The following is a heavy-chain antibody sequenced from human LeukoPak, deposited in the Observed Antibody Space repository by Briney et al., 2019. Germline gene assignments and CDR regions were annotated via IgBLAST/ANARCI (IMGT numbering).Heavy chain of an antibody. CDR3: ASGNKAGIAVAYY. CDR1: GGSFSGYY. J-gene: IGHJ4*02. Sequence: SETLSLTCAVYGGSFSGYYWGWIRQPPGKGLEWIGEINHSGSTNYNPSLKSRVTISVDTSKIQFSLKLSSVTAADTAVYYCASGNKAGIAVAYYWGQGTLVTVSS. V-gene: IGHV4-34*01. CDR2: INHSGST. D-gene: IGHD6-19*01.